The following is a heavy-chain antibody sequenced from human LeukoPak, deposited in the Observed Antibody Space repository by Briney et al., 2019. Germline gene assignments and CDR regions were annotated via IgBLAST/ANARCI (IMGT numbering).Heavy chain of an antibody. CDR3: ARDGDYCSSTSCYLKY. CDR1: VYTFPNYG. V-gene: IGHV1-18*01. J-gene: IGHJ4*02. CDR2: ISVYNGNS. Sequence: GASVKVSSKASVYTFPNYGITWVRQAPGQGLEWMGWISVYNGNSKDAQKLQGRVTMTTDTSTSTAYMELRSLRSDDTAVYYCARDGDYCSSTSCYLKYWGQGTLVTVSS. D-gene: IGHD2-2*01.